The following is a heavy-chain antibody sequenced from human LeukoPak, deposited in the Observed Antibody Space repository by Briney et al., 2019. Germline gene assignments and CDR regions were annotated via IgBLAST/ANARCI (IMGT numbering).Heavy chain of an antibody. CDR1: GFTFSSYW. J-gene: IGHJ3*02. Sequence: GGSLRLSCAASGFTFSSYWMSWVRQAPGKGLEWVAVISYDGSNKYYADSVKGRFTISRDNSKNTLYLQMNSLRAEDTAVYYCASFQNYDFWSGYYALGNAFDIWGQGTMVTVSS. CDR2: ISYDGSNK. CDR3: ASFQNYDFWSGYYALGNAFDI. V-gene: IGHV3-30-3*01. D-gene: IGHD3-3*01.